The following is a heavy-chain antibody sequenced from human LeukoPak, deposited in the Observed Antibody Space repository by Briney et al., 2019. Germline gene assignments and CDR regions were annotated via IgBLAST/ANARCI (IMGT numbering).Heavy chain of an antibody. J-gene: IGHJ4*02. D-gene: IGHD5-18*01. CDR3: AKKADTAMVTRGYFDY. CDR1: GFTFSNYW. V-gene: IGHV3-74*01. CDR2: INSDGSST. Sequence: RPGGSLRLSCAASGFTFSNYWMHWVRHAPGKGLVWVSRINSDGSSTSYADSVEGRFTISRDNAKNTLNLQMNSLRAEDTAVYYCAKKADTAMVTRGYFDYWGQGTLVTVSS.